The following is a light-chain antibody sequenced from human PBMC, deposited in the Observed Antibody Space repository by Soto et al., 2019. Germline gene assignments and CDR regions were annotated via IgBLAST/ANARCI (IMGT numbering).Light chain of an antibody. V-gene: IGLV2-23*02. Sequence: QSALTQPASVSGSPGQSITISCTGTSSDVGSYDIVSWYQQHPGKAPKFMIYDVNKRPSGVSNRFSGSKSGNTASLTSSGLQAEDEAVYYCCSYAGDRTVVFGGGTKVTVL. CDR2: DVN. CDR3: CSYAGDRTVV. CDR1: SSDVGSYDI. J-gene: IGLJ2*01.